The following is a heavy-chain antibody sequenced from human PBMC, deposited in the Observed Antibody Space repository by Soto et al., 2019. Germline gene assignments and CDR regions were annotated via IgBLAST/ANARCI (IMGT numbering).Heavy chain of an antibody. J-gene: IGHJ3*02. CDR2: ISGSGFKK. Sequence: PGGSLRLSCAASGFIFENFGMSWVRQAPGKGLEWISSISGSGFKKYYADSVKGRFTISRDNSKSTVYLQMNSLRAEDTSVYYCAKQTTGNAFDMWGQGTMVTVSS. CDR1: GFIFENFG. D-gene: IGHD4-17*01. V-gene: IGHV3-23*01. CDR3: AKQTTGNAFDM.